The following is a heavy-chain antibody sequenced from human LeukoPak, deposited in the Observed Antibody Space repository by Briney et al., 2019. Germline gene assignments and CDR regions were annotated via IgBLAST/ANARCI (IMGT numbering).Heavy chain of an antibody. CDR2: ISGSGGST. Sequence: GGSLRLSCAASGFTFSSYAMSWVRQAPGEGLEWVSAISGSGGSTYYADSVKGRFTISRDNSKNTLYLQMNSLRAEDTAVYYCASGSPHWDIVVVPAAIGAIGDYWGQGTLVTVSS. V-gene: IGHV3-23*01. D-gene: IGHD2-2*02. CDR3: ASGSPHWDIVVVPAAIGAIGDY. CDR1: GFTFSSYA. J-gene: IGHJ4*02.